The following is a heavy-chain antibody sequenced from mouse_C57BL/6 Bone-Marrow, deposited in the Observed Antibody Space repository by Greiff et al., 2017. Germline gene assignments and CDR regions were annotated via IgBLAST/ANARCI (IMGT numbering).Heavy chain of an antibody. CDR3: AKFSYWYFDV. J-gene: IGHJ1*03. CDR2: INPNNGGT. Sequence: VQLKESGPELVKPGASVKIPCKASGYTFTDYNMDWVKQSHGKSLEWIGDINPNNGGTIYNQKFKGKATLTVDKSSSTAYMELRSLTSEYTAVYYCAKFSYWYFDVWGTGTTVTVSS. CDR1: GYTFTDYN. V-gene: IGHV1-18*01.